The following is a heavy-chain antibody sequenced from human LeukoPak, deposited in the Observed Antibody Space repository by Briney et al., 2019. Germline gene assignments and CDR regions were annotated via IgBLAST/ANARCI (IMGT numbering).Heavy chain of an antibody. D-gene: IGHD6-19*01. CDR3: AKESSGGWYFDY. J-gene: IGHJ4*02. CDR1: GFTFSSYA. CDR2: ISGSGGST. Sequence: PGGSLRLSCAASGFTFSSYAMSWVRQAPGKGLEWVSAISGSGGSTYYADSVKGRFTISRDNSRNSLYLQMNSLRAEDTAVYYCAKESSGGWYFDYWGQGTLVTVSS. V-gene: IGHV3-23*01.